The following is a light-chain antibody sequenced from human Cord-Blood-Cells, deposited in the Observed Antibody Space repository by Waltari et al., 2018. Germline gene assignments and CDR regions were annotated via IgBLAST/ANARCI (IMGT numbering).Light chain of an antibody. Sequence: QSVLTQPPSVSGAPGQRVTISCTGSSSNIGAGSDVPWYQQLPGTAPKLLIYGNSNRPSGVPDRFSGSKSGTSASLAITGLQAEDEADYYCQSYDSSLSVYVVFGGGTKLTVL. J-gene: IGLJ2*01. V-gene: IGLV1-40*01. CDR2: GNS. CDR1: SSNIGAGSD. CDR3: QSYDSSLSVYVV.